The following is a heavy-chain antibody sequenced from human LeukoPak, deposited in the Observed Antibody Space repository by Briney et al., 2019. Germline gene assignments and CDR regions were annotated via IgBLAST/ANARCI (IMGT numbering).Heavy chain of an antibody. CDR2: INPTGGST. J-gene: IGHJ5*02. CDR3: ARDNSVGDNAWWFDP. Sequence: ASVKVSCKASGGTFSSYAISWVRQAPGQGLEWMGLINPTGGSTGYAQKFQGRVTMTRDMSTSTDYMELSSLRSEDTAIYYCARDNSVGDNAWWFDPWGQGTLVTVXX. V-gene: IGHV1-46*01. D-gene: IGHD1-26*01. CDR1: GGTFSSYA.